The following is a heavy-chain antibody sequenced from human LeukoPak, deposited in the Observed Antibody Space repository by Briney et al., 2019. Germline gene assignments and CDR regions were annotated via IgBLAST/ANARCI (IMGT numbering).Heavy chain of an antibody. D-gene: IGHD2-15*01. CDR1: GFTFSSYA. CDR2: ISGSGGST. Sequence: PGGSLRLSCAASGFTFSSYAMSWVRQAPGKGLEWVSAISGSGGSTYYADSVKGRFTISRDNSKNTLYLQMNSLRAEDTAVYYCAKGLSGGAGSYYYYGMDVWSQGTTVTVSS. CDR3: AKGLSGGAGSYYYYGMDV. V-gene: IGHV3-23*01. J-gene: IGHJ6*02.